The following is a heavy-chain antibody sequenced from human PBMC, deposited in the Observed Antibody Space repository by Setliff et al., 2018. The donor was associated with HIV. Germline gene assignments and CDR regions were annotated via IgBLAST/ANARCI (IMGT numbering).Heavy chain of an antibody. CDR2: ISPDNGVA. CDR1: GYMILGYE. J-gene: IGHJ3*01. CDR3: ARPRVFDSFDV. V-gene: IGHV1-2*06. Sequence: GASVKVSCKASGYMILGYEMNWVRQAPGQGLEWIGRISPDNGVAEYAPKFQGRVRMTLDTSISTAYLEIPRLTSGDAAVYYCARPRVFDSFDVWGQGTRVTFSS.